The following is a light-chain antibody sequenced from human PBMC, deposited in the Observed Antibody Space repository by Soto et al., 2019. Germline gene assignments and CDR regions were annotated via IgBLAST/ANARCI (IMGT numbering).Light chain of an antibody. CDR2: KAS. CDR1: QSIDIW. Sequence: DIQMTQSPSTLSASVGDRVTITCRASQSIDIWLAWYQQKPGEAPNLLIYKASALETGVPSRFTGSGSGTEFTLTISSLQPDDFATYYCQQYNTFSTFGHGTKVEMK. J-gene: IGKJ1*01. V-gene: IGKV1-5*03. CDR3: QQYNTFST.